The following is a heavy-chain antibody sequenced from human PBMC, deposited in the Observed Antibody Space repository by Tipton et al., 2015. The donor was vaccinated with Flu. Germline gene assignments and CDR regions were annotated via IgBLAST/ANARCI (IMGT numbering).Heavy chain of an antibody. CDR1: GGSISSFY. D-gene: IGHD2-15*01. CDR2: IFYSGST. J-gene: IGHJ6*02. CDR3: ARVVCSGGPCYSGDRYGMDV. V-gene: IGHV4-59*01. Sequence: TLSLTCTVSGGSISSFYWSWVRQPPGKGLEWIGYIFYSGSTNYNPSLKSRVTISVDTSKNQFSLKLTSVTAADTAVYYCARVVCSGGPCYSGDRYGMDVWGQGTTVTVSS.